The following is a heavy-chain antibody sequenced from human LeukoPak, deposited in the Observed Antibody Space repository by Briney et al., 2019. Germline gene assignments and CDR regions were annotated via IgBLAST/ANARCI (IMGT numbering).Heavy chain of an antibody. D-gene: IGHD3-10*01. J-gene: IGHJ4*02. CDR3: ARALYGSGSYYSSDY. CDR1: GGTFSSYT. V-gene: IGHV1-69*02. Sequence: ASVKVSCKASGGTFSSYTISWVRQAPGQGLEWMGRIIPILGIANYAQKFQGRVTITADKSTSTAYMELSSLRSEDTAVYYCARALYGSGSYYSSDYWGQGTLVTVSS. CDR2: IIPILGIA.